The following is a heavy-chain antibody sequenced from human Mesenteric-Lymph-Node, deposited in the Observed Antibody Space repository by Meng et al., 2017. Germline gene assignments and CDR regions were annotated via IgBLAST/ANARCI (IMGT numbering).Heavy chain of an antibody. CDR1: GFTFSSYS. D-gene: IGHD6-25*01. Sequence: GESLKISCAASGFTFSSYSMNWVRQAPGKGLECVSYISSSGSTMYYADSVKGRFTISRDNAKNSLFLQMNSLRVEDTAVYYCSRTQQRIYWGQGALVTVSS. V-gene: IGHV3-48*04. CDR2: ISSSGSTM. CDR3: SRTQQRIY. J-gene: IGHJ4*02.